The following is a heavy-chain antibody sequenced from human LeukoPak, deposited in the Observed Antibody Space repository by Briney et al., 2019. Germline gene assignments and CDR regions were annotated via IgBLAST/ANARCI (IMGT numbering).Heavy chain of an antibody. Sequence: GGSLRLSCAASGFPFSGYWMSWVRQAPGKGLELVANIKQDGSEKYYVDSVKGRFPISRDNAKNSLYLQMNSLRAEDTAVYYCARDWSGSYYLSPYYFDYWGQGTLVTVSS. V-gene: IGHV3-7*01. CDR3: ARDWSGSYYLSPYYFDY. CDR2: IKQDGSEK. J-gene: IGHJ4*02. D-gene: IGHD6-13*01. CDR1: GFPFSGYW.